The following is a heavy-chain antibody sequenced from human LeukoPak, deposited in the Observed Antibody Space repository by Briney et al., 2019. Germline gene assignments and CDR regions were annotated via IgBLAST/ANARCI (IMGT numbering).Heavy chain of an antibody. V-gene: IGHV3-23*01. CDR1: GFTLSTNA. Sequence: GGSLRLSCLTSGFTLSTNAMSWVRQAPGKGLEWISGISGSGASTYYADSVKGRFTISRDNSKNTLYLQMNSLRAEDTAIYYCAKGSYWGQGTLVTVSS. CDR2: ISGSGAST. CDR3: AKGSY. J-gene: IGHJ4*02.